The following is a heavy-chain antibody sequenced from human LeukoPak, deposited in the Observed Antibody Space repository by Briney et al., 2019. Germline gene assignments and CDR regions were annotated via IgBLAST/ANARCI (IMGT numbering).Heavy chain of an antibody. CDR2: INPNSGGT. D-gene: IGHD5-12*01. V-gene: IGHV1-2*02. J-gene: IGHJ5*02. CDR3: AREWAGGYPGWFDP. CDR1: GYTFTGYY. Sequence: ASVKVSCKASGYTFTGYYMHWVRQAPGQGLEWMGWINPNSGGTNYAQKFQGRVTMTRDTPISTAYMELSRLRSDDTAVYYCAREWAGGYPGWFDPWGQGTLVTVSS.